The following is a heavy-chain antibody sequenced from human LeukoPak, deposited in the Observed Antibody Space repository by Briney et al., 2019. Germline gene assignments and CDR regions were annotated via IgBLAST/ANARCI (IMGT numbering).Heavy chain of an antibody. J-gene: IGHJ4*02. CDR2: IYHSGST. CDR1: GGSISSGGYS. Sequence: SETLSLTCAVSGGSISSGGYSWSWIRQPPGTGLEWIGYIYHSGSTYYNPSLKSRVTISVDRSKNQFSLKLSSVTAADTAVYYCASSIAAAGDFDYWGQGTLVTVSS. D-gene: IGHD6-13*01. V-gene: IGHV4-30-2*01. CDR3: ASSIAAAGDFDY.